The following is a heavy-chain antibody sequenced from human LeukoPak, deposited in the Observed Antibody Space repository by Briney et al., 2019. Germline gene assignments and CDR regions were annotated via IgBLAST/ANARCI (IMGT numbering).Heavy chain of an antibody. CDR2: FDPEDGET. V-gene: IGHV1-24*01. D-gene: IGHD4-23*01. CDR3: ATDPYGPPYGGNSYSQH. Sequence: ASVKVSCKVSGYTLTELSMHWVRQAPGKGLEWMGGFDPEDGETIYAQKFQGRVTMTEDTSTDTAYMELSSLRSEDTAVYYCATDPYGPPYGGNSYSQHWGQGTLVTVSS. J-gene: IGHJ1*01. CDR1: GYTLTELS.